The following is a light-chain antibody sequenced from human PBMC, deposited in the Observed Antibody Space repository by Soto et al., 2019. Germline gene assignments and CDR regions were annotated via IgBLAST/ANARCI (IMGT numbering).Light chain of an antibody. Sequence: DIQMTQSPASLSASVGDRATITCRASQSISSYLNWYQQKPGKAPKLLIYGASNLETGVPSRFSGSGSGTDFTLTISSLQPEDFATYYCQQSYSTPLITFGQGTRLEIK. CDR3: QQSYSTPLIT. CDR2: GAS. CDR1: QSISSY. V-gene: IGKV1-39*01. J-gene: IGKJ5*01.